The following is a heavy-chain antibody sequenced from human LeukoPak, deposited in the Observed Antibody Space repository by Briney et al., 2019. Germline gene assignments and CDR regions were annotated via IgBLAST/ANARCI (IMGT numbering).Heavy chain of an antibody. CDR3: ARAMAAPTPAHFDY. V-gene: IGHV4-30-2*01. J-gene: IGHJ4*02. CDR1: GGSISSGGYY. D-gene: IGHD5-24*01. CDR2: IYYSGST. Sequence: SQTLSLTCTVSGGSISSGGYYWSWIRQPPGKGLEWIGYIYYSGSTYYNPSLKSRVTISVDTSKNQFSLKLSSVTAADTAVYYCARAMAAPTPAHFDYWGQGTLVTVSS.